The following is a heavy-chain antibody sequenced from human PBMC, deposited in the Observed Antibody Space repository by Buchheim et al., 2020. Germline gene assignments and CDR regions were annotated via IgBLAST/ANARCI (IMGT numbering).Heavy chain of an antibody. CDR3: ARGRYNKANDYVWGSYRRNWFDP. Sequence: QVQLQQWGAGLLKPSETLSLTCAVYGGSFSGYYWSWIRQPPGKGLEWIGEINHSGSTNYNPSLKSRVTISVDTSKNQFSLKLSSVTAADTAVYYCARGRYNKANDYVWGSYRRNWFDPWGQGTL. CDR2: INHSGST. J-gene: IGHJ5*02. CDR1: GGSFSGYY. V-gene: IGHV4-34*01. D-gene: IGHD3-16*02.